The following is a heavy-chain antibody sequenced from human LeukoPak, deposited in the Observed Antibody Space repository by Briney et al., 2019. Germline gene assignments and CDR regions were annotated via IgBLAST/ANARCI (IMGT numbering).Heavy chain of an antibody. Sequence: ASVKVSCKASGGTFSSYAISWVRQAPGQGLEWMGGIIPIFGTANYAQKFQGRVTITTDESTSTAYMELSSLRSEDTAVYYCARDGGEFSSSSPEYFQHWGQGTLVTVSS. CDR2: IIPIFGTA. CDR3: ARDGGEFSSSSPEYFQH. J-gene: IGHJ1*01. D-gene: IGHD6-13*01. CDR1: GGTFSSYA. V-gene: IGHV1-69*05.